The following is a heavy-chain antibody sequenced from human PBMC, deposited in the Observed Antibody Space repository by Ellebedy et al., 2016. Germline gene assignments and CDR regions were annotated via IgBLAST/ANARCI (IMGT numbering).Heavy chain of an antibody. CDR1: GFTFSNYW. Sequence: HTGGSLRLSCAASGFTFSNYWMHWVRQAPGKGPVWVSRIDTHGRATTYADSVQGRFNISRDNAKNTLYLQMNNLRADDTAVYYCTRQDIGYPGNWGQGTLVTVSS. CDR3: TRQDIGYPGN. D-gene: IGHD5-12*01. CDR2: IDTHGRAT. V-gene: IGHV3-74*01. J-gene: IGHJ4*02.